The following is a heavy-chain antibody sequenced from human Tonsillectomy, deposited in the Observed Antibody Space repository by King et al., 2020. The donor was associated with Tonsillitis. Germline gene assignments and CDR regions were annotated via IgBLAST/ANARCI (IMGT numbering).Heavy chain of an antibody. CDR1: GGSISSGGYY. Sequence: QLQESGPGLVKPSQTLSLTCTVSGGSISSGGYYWSWIRQHPGKGLEWIGDIYYSGSTYYNPSLKSRVTISVDTSKNQFSLKLSAVTAADTAVYYCARARAYAPPDYDFGSGPTMLFDYWGQGTLVTVSS. J-gene: IGHJ4*02. V-gene: IGHV4-31*03. CDR3: ARARAYAPPDYDFGSGPTMLFDY. CDR2: IYYSGST. D-gene: IGHD3-3*01.